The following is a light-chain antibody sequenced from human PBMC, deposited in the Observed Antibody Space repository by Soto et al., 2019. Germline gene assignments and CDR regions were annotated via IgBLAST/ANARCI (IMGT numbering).Light chain of an antibody. V-gene: IGKV3-15*01. CDR1: QSVGRN. CDR3: QQYNKWPYT. CDR2: GTS. Sequence: EIVMTQSPVALSVSPGESAALSCRASQSVGRNFAWYQQRPGQAPRVLIYGTSTRATGGPARFSGSGSGTDFTLTISSLQSEDFAVYYCQQYNKWPYTFGQGIRLEIK. J-gene: IGKJ2*01.